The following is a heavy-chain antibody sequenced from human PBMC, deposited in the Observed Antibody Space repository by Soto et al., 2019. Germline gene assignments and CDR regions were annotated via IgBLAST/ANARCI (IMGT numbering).Heavy chain of an antibody. Sequence: EVQLLESGGGLVQPGGSLRLSCAASGFTFSSHALNWVRQAPGKGLQWVSSISGSGGATYYADSLRGRFSIYRDNSKNTLYLQLNSQRAEDTALYYCARGPYPLPYPPPRTPFDYWGPGTLVTVSS. V-gene: IGHV3-23*01. CDR3: ARGPYPLPYPPPRTPFDY. J-gene: IGHJ4*02. CDR1: GFTFSSHA. CDR2: ISGSGGAT. D-gene: IGHD2-2*01.